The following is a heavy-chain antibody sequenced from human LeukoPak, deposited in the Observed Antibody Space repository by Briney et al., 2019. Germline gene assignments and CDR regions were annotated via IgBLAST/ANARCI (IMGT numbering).Heavy chain of an antibody. V-gene: IGHV3-30*02. CDR2: IRFDGSKT. CDR1: GFTFTNYG. J-gene: IGHJ5*02. Sequence: GGSLRLSCAVSGFTFTNYGMHWVRQAPGKGLEWVAFIRFDGSKTYYADSVKGRFTISRDNSKSRLNLQMNSLRAEDTAVYYCAKGLHASSWYGGSWGRGTLVTVSS. D-gene: IGHD6-13*01. CDR3: AKGLHASSWYGGS.